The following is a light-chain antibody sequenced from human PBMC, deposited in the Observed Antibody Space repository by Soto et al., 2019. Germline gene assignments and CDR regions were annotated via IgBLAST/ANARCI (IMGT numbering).Light chain of an antibody. CDR3: GTWDSSLGCV. J-gene: IGLJ3*02. V-gene: IGLV1-51*02. Sequence: QSVLTQPPSVSAAPGQKVTISCSGSSSNIGNNYVSWYQQLPGTAPKLLIYENNKRPSGIPDRFSGSKSGTSATLGITGLQTGDEADYYCGTWDSSLGCVFGGGTKLTVL. CDR2: ENN. CDR1: SSNIGNNY.